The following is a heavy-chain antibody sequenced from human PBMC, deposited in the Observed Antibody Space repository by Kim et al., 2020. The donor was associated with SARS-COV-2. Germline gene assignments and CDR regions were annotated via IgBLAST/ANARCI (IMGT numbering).Heavy chain of an antibody. J-gene: IGHJ4*02. V-gene: IGHV3-7*03. Sequence: YYVDCRGGRFTISRDNAEDSLFLQMSSLRADDTAVYYCARAGFAGAFDYWGQGTLVTVSS. D-gene: IGHD3-3*01. CDR3: ARAGFAGAFDY.